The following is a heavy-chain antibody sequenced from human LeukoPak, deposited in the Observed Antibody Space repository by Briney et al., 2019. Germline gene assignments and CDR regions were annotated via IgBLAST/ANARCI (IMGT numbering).Heavy chain of an antibody. CDR2: INHSGST. Sequence: SETLSLTCAVYGGSFSGYYWSWIRQSPGKGLEWIGEINHSGSTNYNPSLESRVTISVDTSKNHFSLNLSSVTAADTAVYYCARRYSGSGNWDYWGQGTLVTVSS. CDR3: ARRYSGSGNWDY. J-gene: IGHJ4*02. V-gene: IGHV4-34*01. CDR1: GGSFSGYY. D-gene: IGHD3-10*01.